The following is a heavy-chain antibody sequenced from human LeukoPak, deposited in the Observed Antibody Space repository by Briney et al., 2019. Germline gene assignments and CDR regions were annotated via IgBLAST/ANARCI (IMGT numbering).Heavy chain of an antibody. V-gene: IGHV4-34*01. CDR1: GGSFSGYY. CDR2: INHSGST. Sequence: SETLSLTCAVYGGSFSGYYWSWIRQPPGKGLEWIGEINHSGSTNCNPSLKSRVTISVDTSKNQFSLKLSSVTAADTAVYYCAARRPRYCSSTSCRSGFDYWGQGTLVTVSS. D-gene: IGHD2-2*01. J-gene: IGHJ4*02. CDR3: AARRPRYCSSTSCRSGFDY.